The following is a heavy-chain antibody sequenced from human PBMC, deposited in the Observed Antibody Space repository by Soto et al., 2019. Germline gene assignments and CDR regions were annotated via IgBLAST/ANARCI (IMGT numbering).Heavy chain of an antibody. CDR1: GGSISSSSYY. CDR3: ARPTFDIVVVPAATTYPTWFDP. J-gene: IGHJ5*02. D-gene: IGHD2-2*01. V-gene: IGHV4-39*01. Sequence: QLQLQESGPGLVKPSETLSLTCTVSGGSISSSSYYWGWIRQPPGKGLEWIGSIYYSGSTYYNPSLKSRVTISVDTSKNQFSLKLSSVTAADTAVYYCARPTFDIVVVPAATTYPTWFDPLGQGTLVTVSS. CDR2: IYYSGST.